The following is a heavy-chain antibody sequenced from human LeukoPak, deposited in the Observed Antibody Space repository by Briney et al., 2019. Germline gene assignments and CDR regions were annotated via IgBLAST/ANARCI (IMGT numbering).Heavy chain of an antibody. J-gene: IGHJ6*02. CDR3: TRDSRYTYGYYGMDV. D-gene: IGHD5-18*01. CDR2: ISSSTTYI. CDR1: GFTFSGYN. V-gene: IGHV3-21*01. Sequence: TGGSLRLSCAASGFTFSGYNMNWVRQAPGKGLEWVSSISSSTTYIYYADSVKGRFTISRDNAKNSLYLQMNSLRAEDTAMYYCTRDSRYTYGYYGMDVWGQGTTVTVSS.